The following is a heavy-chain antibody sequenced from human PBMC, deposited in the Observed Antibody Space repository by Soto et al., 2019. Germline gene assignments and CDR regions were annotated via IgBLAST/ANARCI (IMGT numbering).Heavy chain of an antibody. CDR2: ISGSGRGT. J-gene: IGHJ4*02. CDR3: AKDQDDGGNSYFDY. V-gene: IGHV3-23*01. D-gene: IGHD4-17*01. Sequence: WSLRLSCAASGFTFKNFLMSWVRQAPGMGLEWVSSISGSGRGTFYAGSVKGRFTISRDNSKNTLSLQMNSLRVEDTGVYFCAKDQDDGGNSYFDYWGQGTQVTVSS. CDR1: GFTFKNFL.